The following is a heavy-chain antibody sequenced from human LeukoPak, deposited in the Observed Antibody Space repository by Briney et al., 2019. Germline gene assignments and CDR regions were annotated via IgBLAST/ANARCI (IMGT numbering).Heavy chain of an antibody. CDR1: EFTLSNYW. V-gene: IGHV3-9*01. Sequence: GGSLRLSCAASEFTLSNYWLSWVRQAPGKGLEWVSGISWNSGSIGYADSVKGRFTISRDNAKNSLYLQMNSLRAEDTALYYCAKDRGDYGDYESAFDYWGQGTLVTVSS. CDR3: AKDRGDYGDYESAFDY. J-gene: IGHJ4*02. D-gene: IGHD4-17*01. CDR2: ISWNSGSI.